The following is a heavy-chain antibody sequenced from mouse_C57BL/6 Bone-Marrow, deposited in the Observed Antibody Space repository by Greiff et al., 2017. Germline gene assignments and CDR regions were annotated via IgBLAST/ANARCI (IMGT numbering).Heavy chain of an antibody. J-gene: IGHJ4*01. D-gene: IGHD1-1*01. CDR3: ASTGYYYGSSYYYAMDY. V-gene: IGHV1-26*01. Sequence: VQLQQSGPELVKPGASVKISCEASGYTFTDYYMNWVKQSHGKSLEWIGDINPNNGGTSYNQKFKGKATLTVDKSSSTAYMELRSLTSEDSAVYYCASTGYYYGSSYYYAMDYWGQGTSVTVSS. CDR1: GYTFTDYY. CDR2: INPNNGGT.